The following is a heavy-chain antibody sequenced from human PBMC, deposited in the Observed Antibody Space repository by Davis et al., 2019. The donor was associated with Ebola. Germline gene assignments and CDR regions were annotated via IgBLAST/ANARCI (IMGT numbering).Heavy chain of an antibody. CDR3: TSVNAAAGTDY. CDR1: GFTFSDYA. CDR2: IRSKAYGGTT. V-gene: IGHV3-49*04. J-gene: IGHJ4*02. D-gene: IGHD6-13*01. Sequence: GESLKISCTASGFTFSDYAMSWVRQAPGKGLEWVGFIRSKAYGGTTEYAASVKGRFTISRDDSKSIAYLQMNSLKTEDTAVYYCTSVNAAAGTDYWGQGTLVTVSS.